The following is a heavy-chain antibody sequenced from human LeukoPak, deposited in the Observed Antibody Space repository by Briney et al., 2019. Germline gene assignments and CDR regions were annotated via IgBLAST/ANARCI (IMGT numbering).Heavy chain of an antibody. Sequence: SVKVSCKASGGTFSSYAISWVRQAPGQGLEWMGRIIPILGIANYAQKFQGRVRITADKSTSTAYMELSTLRSEDTAVYYCARGGIVGATGDAFDIWGQGTMVTVSS. CDR3: ARGGIVGATGDAFDI. V-gene: IGHV1-69*04. D-gene: IGHD1-26*01. J-gene: IGHJ3*02. CDR2: IIPILGIA. CDR1: GGTFSSYA.